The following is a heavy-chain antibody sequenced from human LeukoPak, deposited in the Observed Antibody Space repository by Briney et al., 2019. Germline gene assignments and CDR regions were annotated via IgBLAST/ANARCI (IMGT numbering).Heavy chain of an antibody. J-gene: IGHJ3*02. CDR2: ISSGSSTI. Sequence: PGGSLRLSCAASGFTFSSYSMNWVRQAPGKGLEWVSYISSGSSTIYYADSVEGRFTISRDNAKNSLYLQMNSLRDEDTAVYYCARVWDSSGYYLLDAFDIWGQGTMVTVSS. D-gene: IGHD3-22*01. CDR3: ARVWDSSGYYLLDAFDI. CDR1: GFTFSSYS. V-gene: IGHV3-48*02.